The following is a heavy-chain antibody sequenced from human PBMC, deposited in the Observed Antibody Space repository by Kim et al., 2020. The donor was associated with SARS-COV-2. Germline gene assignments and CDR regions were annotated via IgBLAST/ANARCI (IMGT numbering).Heavy chain of an antibody. J-gene: IGHJ5*02. V-gene: IGHV4-59*01. CDR3: ARDSSGWSHLNWFDP. D-gene: IGHD6-19*01. Sequence: GKGLEWIGYVSYSGSTNYNPSLKSRVTISLDTSKNQFSLKLSSVTAADTAVYYCARDSSGWSHLNWFDPWGQGTLVTVSS. CDR2: VSYSGST.